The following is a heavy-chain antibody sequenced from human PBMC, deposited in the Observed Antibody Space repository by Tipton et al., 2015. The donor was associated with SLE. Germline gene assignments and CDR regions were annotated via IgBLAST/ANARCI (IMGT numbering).Heavy chain of an antibody. D-gene: IGHD6-6*01. CDR3: AREWDSRYDS. J-gene: IGHJ5*01. CDR2: IYYSGST. V-gene: IGHV4-39*02. CDR1: GGSIYSSPYY. Sequence: LRLSCTVSGGSIYSSPYYWGWIRQPPGKGLEWFGIIYYSGSTYYNPSLKSRVTISVDISKSQFSLKLTSVTAADTAVYYCAREWDSRYDSWGQGPLVTVSS.